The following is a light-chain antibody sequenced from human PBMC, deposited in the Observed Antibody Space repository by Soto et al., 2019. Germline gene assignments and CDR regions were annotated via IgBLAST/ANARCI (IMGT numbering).Light chain of an antibody. V-gene: IGLV1-47*01. CDR2: RNN. CDR1: SSNIGSNY. CDR3: AAWDDSLSGPNWV. J-gene: IGLJ3*02. Sequence: QSVLTQPPSASGTPGQRVTISCSGSSSNIGSNYVYWYQQLPGTAPKLLIYRNNQRPSGVPDRFSGSKSGTSASLAISGLRSEDEADYYCAAWDDSLSGPNWVFGGGTK.